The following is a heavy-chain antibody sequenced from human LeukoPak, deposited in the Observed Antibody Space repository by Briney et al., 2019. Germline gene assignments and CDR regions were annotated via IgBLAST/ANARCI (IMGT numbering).Heavy chain of an antibody. V-gene: IGHV3-48*03. Sequence: GALRLSCAASGFTFSSYEMNWVRQAPGKGLEWVSYISSSGSTIYYADSVKGRFTISRDNAKNSLYLQMDSLRAEDTAVYYCAELGITMIGGVWGKGTTVTISS. J-gene: IGHJ6*04. CDR3: AELGITMIGGV. D-gene: IGHD3-10*02. CDR2: ISSSGSTI. CDR1: GFTFSSYE.